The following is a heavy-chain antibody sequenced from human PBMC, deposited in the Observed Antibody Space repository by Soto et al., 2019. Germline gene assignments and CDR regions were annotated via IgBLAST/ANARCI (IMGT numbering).Heavy chain of an antibody. D-gene: IGHD6-19*01. Sequence: EVQLLESGGGLVQPGGSLRLSCAAPGFTFSSYAMSWVRQAPGQGLEWVSAISGSGGSTYYADSVKGRFTISRDNSKNTLYLQMNSLRAEDTAVYYCAKDVLRSGWYGRVYWGQGTLVTVSS. V-gene: IGHV3-23*01. J-gene: IGHJ4*02. CDR2: ISGSGGST. CDR3: AKDVLRSGWYGRVY. CDR1: GFTFSSYA.